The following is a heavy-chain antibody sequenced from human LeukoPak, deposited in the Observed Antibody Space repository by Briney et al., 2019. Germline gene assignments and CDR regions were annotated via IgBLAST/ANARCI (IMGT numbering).Heavy chain of an antibody. V-gene: IGHV3-30-3*01. CDR2: ISYDGSNK. CDR1: GFTFSSYA. D-gene: IGHD5-18*01. CDR3: ARDRGDTAMASASFDY. Sequence: GGSLRLSCAAPGFTFSSYAMHWVRQAPGKGLEWVAVISYDGSNKYYADSVKGRFTISRDNSKNTLYLQMNSLRAEDTAVYYCARDRGDTAMASASFDYWGQGTLVTVSS. J-gene: IGHJ4*02.